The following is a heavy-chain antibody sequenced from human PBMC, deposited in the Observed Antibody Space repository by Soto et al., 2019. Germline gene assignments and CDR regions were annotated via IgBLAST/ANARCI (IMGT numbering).Heavy chain of an antibody. Sequence: SEIMSLRYTVAGGYSSGYDWSWIRQHTGKGLEWIGYIYYSGSTNYNPSLKSRVTISVDTSKNQFSLRLSSVTAADTAVYYCARWRRAGTVLDDFDIWGQGTMVTVSS. CDR1: GGYSSGYD. D-gene: IGHD3-10*01. J-gene: IGHJ3*02. CDR2: IYYSGST. CDR3: ARWRRAGTVLDDFDI. V-gene: IGHV4-59*01.